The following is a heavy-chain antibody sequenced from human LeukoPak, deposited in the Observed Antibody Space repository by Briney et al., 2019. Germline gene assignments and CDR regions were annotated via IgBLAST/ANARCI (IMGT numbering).Heavy chain of an antibody. CDR1: GDSISSSY. D-gene: IGHD3-16*02. V-gene: IGHV4-4*07. CDR3: ARFGAYDYVWGSYRYYFGY. Sequence: PSETLSLTCTVSGDSISSSYWSWIRQPAGKGLEWIGRIYTSETFNYNPSLKSRVTISVDTSKNQFSLKLSSVTAADTAVYYCARFGAYDYVWGSYRYYFGYWGQGTLVTVSS. J-gene: IGHJ4*02. CDR2: IYTSETF.